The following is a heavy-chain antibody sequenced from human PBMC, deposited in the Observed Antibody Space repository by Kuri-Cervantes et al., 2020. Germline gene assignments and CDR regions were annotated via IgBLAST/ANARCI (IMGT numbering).Heavy chain of an antibody. CDR3: ARDPFAIAAWGAYYYGMDV. J-gene: IGHJ6*02. Sequence: GESLKISCAASGFTFSSYSMNWVRQAPGKGLEWVSSISSSSSYIYYADSVKGQFTISRDNAKNSLYLQMNSLRAEVTAVYYCARDPFAIAAWGAYYYGMDVWGQGTTVTVSS. D-gene: IGHD6-6*01. CDR2: ISSSSSYI. CDR1: GFTFSSYS. V-gene: IGHV3-21*01.